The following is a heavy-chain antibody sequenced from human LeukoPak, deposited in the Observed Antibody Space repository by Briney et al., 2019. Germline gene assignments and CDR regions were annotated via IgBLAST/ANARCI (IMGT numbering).Heavy chain of an antibody. V-gene: IGHV4-39*01. D-gene: IGHD1-26*01. CDR3: ARAGGSYLEDDY. CDR2: IYYSGST. Sequence: PSETLSLTCTVSGGSISSSSYYWGWIRQPPGKGLEWIGSIYYSGSTYYNPSLKSRVTISVDTSKNQFSLKLSSVTAADTAVYYCARAGGSYLEDDYWGQGTLVTVSS. CDR1: GGSISSSSYY. J-gene: IGHJ4*02.